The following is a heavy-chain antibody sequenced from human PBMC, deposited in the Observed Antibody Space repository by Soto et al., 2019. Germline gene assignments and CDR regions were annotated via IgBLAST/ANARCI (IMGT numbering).Heavy chain of an antibody. J-gene: IGHJ6*02. Sequence: QVQLVQSGAEVKKPGSSVKVSCKASGGTFSNYAISWVRQAPGEGLEWMGGITPIFGTAKYAPKFQDRVTRTAEKCTPTAYMELSSLRCEDTAVDYCVRQNYRYASSWGFCYGMDVWGQGTTVTVSS. V-gene: IGHV1-69*06. CDR2: ITPIFGTA. D-gene: IGHD6-13*01. CDR3: VRQNYRYASSWGFCYGMDV. CDR1: GGTFSNYA.